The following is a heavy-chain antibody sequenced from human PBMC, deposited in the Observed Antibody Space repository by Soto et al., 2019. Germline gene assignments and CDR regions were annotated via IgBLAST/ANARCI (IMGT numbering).Heavy chain of an antibody. CDR2: IYYSGST. J-gene: IGHJ4*02. CDR1: GGSISSGGYY. Sequence: QVQLQESGPGLVKPSQTLSLTCTVSGGSISSGGYYWSWIRQHPGKGLEWIAYIYYSGSTYYNPSLRSRVTISVDTSKNQFSLKLTSVTAADTAVYYCARGVLEWGASCYFAYWGQGTLVTVSS. V-gene: IGHV4-31*03. CDR3: ARGVLEWGASCYFAY. D-gene: IGHD3-3*01.